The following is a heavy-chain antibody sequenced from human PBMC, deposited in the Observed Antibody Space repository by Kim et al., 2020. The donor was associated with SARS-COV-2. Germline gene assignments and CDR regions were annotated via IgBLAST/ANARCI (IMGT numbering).Heavy chain of an antibody. J-gene: IGHJ4*02. CDR2: T. D-gene: IGHD5-18*01. CDR3: ARGGHTAMDY. V-gene: IGHV4-34*01. Sequence: TNYNPSLKSRVTISVDTSKNQFSLKLSSVTAADTAVYYCARGGHTAMDYWGQGTLVTVSS.